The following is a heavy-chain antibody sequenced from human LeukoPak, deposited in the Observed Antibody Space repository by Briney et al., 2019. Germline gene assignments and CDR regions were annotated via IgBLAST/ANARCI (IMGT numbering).Heavy chain of an antibody. CDR1: GFTFSRYG. CDR3: ARDLPYCSGGSCYWEGFDY. CDR2: IWYDGSNK. D-gene: IGHD2-15*01. J-gene: IGHJ4*02. V-gene: IGHV3-33*01. Sequence: GGSLRLSCAASGFTFSRYGMPWVPQAPGKAPDWVAVIWYDGSNKYYADSVKGRFTISRDNSKNTLYLQMNSLRAEDTAVYYCARDLPYCSGGSCYWEGFDYWGQGTLVTVSS.